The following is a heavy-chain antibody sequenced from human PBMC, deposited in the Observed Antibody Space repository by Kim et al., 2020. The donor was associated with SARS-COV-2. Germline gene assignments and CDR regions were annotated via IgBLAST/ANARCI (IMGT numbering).Heavy chain of an antibody. CDR3: ARDQPPLERDDILTGYYRVTGAFDI. V-gene: IGHV3-21*01. D-gene: IGHD3-9*01. CDR1: GFTFSSYS. Sequence: GGSLRLSCAASGFTFSSYSMNWVRQAPGKGLEWVSSISSSSSYIYYADSVKGRFTISRDNAKNSLYLQMNSLRAEDTAVYYCARDQPPLERDDILTGYYRVTGAFDIWGQGTMVTVSS. CDR2: ISSSSSYI. J-gene: IGHJ3*02.